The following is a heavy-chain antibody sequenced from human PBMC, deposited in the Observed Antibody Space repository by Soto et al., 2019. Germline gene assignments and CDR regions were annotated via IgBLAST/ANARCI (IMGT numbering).Heavy chain of an antibody. CDR3: ATWRTYSGSYCFDY. Sequence: QVQLVQPGAELKKPGSSVNVSCAASGGTFKTYTINWVRQAHGQGLEWIGQIIPMYDSANYAQRFQGRVTISADKSTNIAYMELSGLRSEDTALYYCATWRTYSGSYCFDYWGQGTLVSVSS. CDR1: GGTFKTYT. D-gene: IGHD1-26*01. V-gene: IGHV1-69*06. J-gene: IGHJ4*02. CDR2: IIPMYDSA.